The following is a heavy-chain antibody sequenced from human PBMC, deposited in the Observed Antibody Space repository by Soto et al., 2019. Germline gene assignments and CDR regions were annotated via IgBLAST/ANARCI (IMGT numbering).Heavy chain of an antibody. D-gene: IGHD2-15*01. CDR3: GRLAEAATGHTDFDF. V-gene: IGHV4-39*02. CDR2: IHSSGGT. Sequence: SETLSLTCTVSGASIKSRNYFWGWIRQPPGKGLEFVGSIHSSGGTYYNPSLRSRVTVSVDLSNSHFSLSLKSLTATDTAVYYCGRLAEAATGHTDFDFWGQGTLVTAS. CDR1: GASIKSRNYF. J-gene: IGHJ4*02.